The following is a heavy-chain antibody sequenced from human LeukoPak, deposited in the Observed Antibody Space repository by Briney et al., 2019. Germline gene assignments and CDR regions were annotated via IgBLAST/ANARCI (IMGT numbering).Heavy chain of an antibody. D-gene: IGHD5-18*01. V-gene: IGHV4-59*12. CDR1: GGSISSYY. J-gene: IGHJ4*02. CDR3: ARGLRGYSYGYMCDY. CDR2: IYYSGST. Sequence: PSETLSLTCTVSGGSISSYYWSWIRQPPGKGLEWIGYIYYSGSTNYNPSLKSRVTISVDTSKNQFSLKLSSVTAADTAVYYCARGLRGYSYGYMCDYWGQGTLVTVSS.